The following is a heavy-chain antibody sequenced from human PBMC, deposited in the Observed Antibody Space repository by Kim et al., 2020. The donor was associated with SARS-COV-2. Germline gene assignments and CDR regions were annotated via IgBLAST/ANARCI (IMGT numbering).Heavy chain of an antibody. CDR1: GGTFSSYA. V-gene: IGHV1-69*13. D-gene: IGHD3-10*01. J-gene: IGHJ6*02. CDR2: IIPIFGTA. CDR3: ARGYWAGGSGSYYNDYYYHSRDG. Sequence: SVKVSCKASGGTFSSYAISWVRHPPGQGLEWMGVIIPIFGTANYAQKFQGRVTITADESTSTAYMELSSLRSEDTAVYYCARGYWAGGSGSYYNDYYYHSRDGRGQGSTV.